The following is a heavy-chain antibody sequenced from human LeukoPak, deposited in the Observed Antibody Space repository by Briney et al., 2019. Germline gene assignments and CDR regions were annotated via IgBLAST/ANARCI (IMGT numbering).Heavy chain of an antibody. CDR2: ISSSGSTI. CDR3: ARDGKGRNRIGYYFDY. Sequence: GGSLRLSCAASGFTFSTFEMHWVRQAPGKGLEWVSYISSSGSTIYYADSVEGRFTISRDNAKNSLYLQMNSLRAEDTAVYYCARDGKGRNRIGYYFDYWGQGTLVTVSS. V-gene: IGHV3-48*03. J-gene: IGHJ4*02. CDR1: GFTFSTFE.